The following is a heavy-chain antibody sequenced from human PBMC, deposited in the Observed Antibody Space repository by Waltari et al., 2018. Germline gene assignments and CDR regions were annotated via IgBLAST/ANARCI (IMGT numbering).Heavy chain of an antibody. CDR2: INWNSGHI. D-gene: IGHD2-8*01. V-gene: IGHV3-9*01. CDR3: VKKDDEVFDRNGLVYDAF. CDR1: GFDFEDYA. J-gene: IGHJ3*01. Sequence: EVQLVESGGGVVQTGRSLRLSCTGSGFDFEDYAIHWVRQGPGQGLEWVSGINWNSGHIGYGESVKGRFTISRDNAKNSVYLQMNSLRPEDTALYYCVKKDDEVFDRNGLVYDAF.